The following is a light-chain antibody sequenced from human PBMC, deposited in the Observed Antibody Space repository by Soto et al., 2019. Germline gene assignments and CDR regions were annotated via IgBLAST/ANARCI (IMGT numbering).Light chain of an antibody. CDR1: GSVSNS. V-gene: IGKV3-11*01. J-gene: IGKJ1*01. CDR3: QHYNNWPPWT. Sequence: ETVLTQSPATLSLSPGERATLSCRASGSVSNSLAWYQHKPGQAPRLLIYNASNRATGIPARFSGSGSGTDFTLTISSLQSEDFAVYYCQHYNNWPPWTFGQGTKVDIK. CDR2: NAS.